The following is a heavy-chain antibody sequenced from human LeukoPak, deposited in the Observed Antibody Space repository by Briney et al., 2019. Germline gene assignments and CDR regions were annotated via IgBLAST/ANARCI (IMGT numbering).Heavy chain of an antibody. J-gene: IGHJ4*02. D-gene: IGHD6-19*01. CDR3: ARDREQSYYFDF. CDR2: IRYDGSNK. Sequence: PGGSLRLSCAASGFTFSSYGMHWVRQAPGKGLEWVAFIRYDGSNKYYADSVKGRFTISRDNAKNSLYLQMNSLRDEDTAVYYCARDREQSYYFDFWGQGSLVTVSS. V-gene: IGHV3-30*02. CDR1: GFTFSSYG.